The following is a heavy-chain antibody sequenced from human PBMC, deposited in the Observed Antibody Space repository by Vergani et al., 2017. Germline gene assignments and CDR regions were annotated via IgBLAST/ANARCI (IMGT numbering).Heavy chain of an antibody. CDR1: GGSFTSYH. CDR3: ARVNTETNGHLYYYYYMDV. CDR2: IDHTVRP. V-gene: IGHV4-34*01. J-gene: IGHJ6*03. D-gene: IGHD4-11*01. Sequence: QVQLQQWGGGLLKPSETLSLTCVVNGGSFTSYHWTWIRQSPGEGLEWVGDIDHTVRPDYIPTLKSRLTISVDKSRNQFSFTCNSVTATDTAIYFCARVNTETNGHLYYYYYMDVWGQGTAVTVS.